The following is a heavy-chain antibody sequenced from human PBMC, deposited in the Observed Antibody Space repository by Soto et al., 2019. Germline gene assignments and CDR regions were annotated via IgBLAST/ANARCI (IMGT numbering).Heavy chain of an antibody. V-gene: IGHV3-30*18. Sequence: PGGSLRLSCAASGFTFSSYGMHWVRQAPGKGLEWVAVISYDGSNKYYADSVKGRFTISRDNSKNTLYLQMNSLRAEDTAVYYCAKPPHYYDSSGYTFDYWGQGTLVTVSS. D-gene: IGHD3-22*01. CDR1: GFTFSSYG. J-gene: IGHJ4*02. CDR3: AKPPHYYDSSGYTFDY. CDR2: ISYDGSNK.